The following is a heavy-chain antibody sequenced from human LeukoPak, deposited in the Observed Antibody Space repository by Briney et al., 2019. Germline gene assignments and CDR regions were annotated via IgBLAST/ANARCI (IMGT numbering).Heavy chain of an antibody. V-gene: IGHV4-4*07. CDR2: IYTSGST. CDR1: GGSISSYY. J-gene: IGHJ5*02. D-gene: IGHD6-19*01. Sequence: PETLSPTCTVSGGSISSYYWSWIRQPAGKGLEWIGRIYTSGSTNYNPSLKSRVTMSVDTSKNQFSLKLSSVTAADTAVYYCARDRSSGWYNWFDLWGQGTLVTVSS. CDR3: ARDRSSGWYNWFDL.